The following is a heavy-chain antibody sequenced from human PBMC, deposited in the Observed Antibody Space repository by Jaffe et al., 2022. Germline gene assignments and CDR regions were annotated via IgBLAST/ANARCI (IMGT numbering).Heavy chain of an antibody. V-gene: IGHV4-61*02. CDR3: ARGQYYYGSGGVDY. CDR2: IYTSGST. CDR1: GGSISSGSYY. D-gene: IGHD3-10*01. J-gene: IGHJ4*02. Sequence: QVQLQESGPGLVKPSQTLSLTCTVSGGSISSGSYYWSWIRQPAGKGLEWIGRIYTSGSTNYNPSLKSRVTISVDTSKNQFSLKLSSVTAADTAVYYCARGQYYYGSGGVDYWGQGTLVTVSS.